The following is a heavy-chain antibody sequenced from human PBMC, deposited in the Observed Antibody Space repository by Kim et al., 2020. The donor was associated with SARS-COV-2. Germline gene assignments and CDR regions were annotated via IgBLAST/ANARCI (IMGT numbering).Heavy chain of an antibody. CDR2: ISSSSSYT. Sequence: PGGSLRLSCAASGFTFSDYYMSWIRQAPGKGLEWVSYISSSSSYTNYADSVKGRFTISRDNAKNSLYLQMNSLRAEDTAVYYCARVGYDYVWGSYRDYYYSYGMVVWGQGTTVTVSS. V-gene: IGHV3-11*05. D-gene: IGHD3-16*02. J-gene: IGHJ6*02. CDR3: ARVGYDYVWGSYRDYYYSYGMVV. CDR1: GFTFSDYY.